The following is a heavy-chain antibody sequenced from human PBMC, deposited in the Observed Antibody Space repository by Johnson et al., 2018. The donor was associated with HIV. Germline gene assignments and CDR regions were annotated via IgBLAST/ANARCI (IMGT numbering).Heavy chain of an antibody. J-gene: IGHJ3*02. V-gene: IGHV3-30*19. D-gene: IGHD2-21*01. CDR2: ISYDGSNK. CDR1: GFTFSSYG. CDR3: AKEVAYCGGDCYSGAFDI. Sequence: QVQLVESGGGVVQPGGSLRLSCAASGFTFSSYGMHWVRQAPGKGLEWVAVISYDGSNKYYADSVKGRFTISRDNAKNSLYLQMNSLRAEDTALYYCAKEVAYCGGDCYSGAFDIWGQGTMVTVSS.